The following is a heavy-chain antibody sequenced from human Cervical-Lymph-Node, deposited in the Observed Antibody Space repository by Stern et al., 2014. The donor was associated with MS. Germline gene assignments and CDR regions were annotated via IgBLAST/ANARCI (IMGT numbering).Heavy chain of an antibody. D-gene: IGHD1-14*01. CDR1: GYTFSIYW. V-gene: IGHV5-51*01. CDR3: ARQTTAWASDV. J-gene: IGHJ4*02. Sequence: EVQLVESGAELIRPGESLKISCKGSGYTFSIYWIAWVRQMPGKGLEWMGIIYPGDSETSYSPSFQGQVTMSADKSTSTAYLQWSSLNASDTAMYFCARQTTAWASDVWGQGTLVTVSS. CDR2: IYPGDSET.